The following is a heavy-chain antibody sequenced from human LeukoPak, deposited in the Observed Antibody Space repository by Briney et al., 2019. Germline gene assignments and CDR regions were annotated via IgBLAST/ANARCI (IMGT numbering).Heavy chain of an antibody. Sequence: GSANVSCKASGYTFTSYGISWVRQAPGQGLEWMGWISAYNGNTNYAQKLQGRVTMTTDTSTSTAYMELRSLRSDDTAVYYCATGPYYYDSSGYGTGSRFDPWGQGTLVTVSS. D-gene: IGHD3-22*01. CDR2: ISAYNGNT. J-gene: IGHJ5*02. CDR3: ATGPYYYDSSGYGTGSRFDP. V-gene: IGHV1-18*01. CDR1: GYTFTSYG.